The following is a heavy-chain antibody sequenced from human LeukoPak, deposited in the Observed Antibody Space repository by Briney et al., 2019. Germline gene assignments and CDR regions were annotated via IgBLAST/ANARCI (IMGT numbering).Heavy chain of an antibody. CDR3: ASSIAVAGESDAFDI. CDR2: ISSSGSTI. CDR1: GFTFSDYY. J-gene: IGHJ3*02. Sequence: GGSLRLSCAASGFTFSDYYMSWIRQAPGKGLEWVSYISSSGSTIYYADSMKGRFTISRDNAKNSLYLQMNSLRAEDTAVYYCASSIAVAGESDAFDIWGQGTMVTVSS. D-gene: IGHD6-19*01. V-gene: IGHV3-11*01.